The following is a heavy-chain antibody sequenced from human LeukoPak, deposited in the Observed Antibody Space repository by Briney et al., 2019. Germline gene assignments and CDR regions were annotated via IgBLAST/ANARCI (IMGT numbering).Heavy chain of an antibody. CDR1: GGSFSGYY. D-gene: IGHD6-19*01. CDR2: INHSGST. V-gene: IGHV4-34*01. J-gene: IGHJ3*02. Sequence: SETLPLTCAVYGGSFSGYYWSWIRQPPGKGLEWIGEINHSGSTNYNPSLKSRVTISVDTSKNQFSLKLSSVTAADTAVYYCARPEKYSSGWDDAFDIWGQGTMVTVSS. CDR3: ARPEKYSSGWDDAFDI.